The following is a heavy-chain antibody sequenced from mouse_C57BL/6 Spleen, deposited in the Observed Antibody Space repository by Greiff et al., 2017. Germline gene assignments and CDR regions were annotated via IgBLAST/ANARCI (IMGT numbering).Heavy chain of an antibody. CDR3: ARRGDDYGSSPYYFDY. D-gene: IGHD1-1*01. Sequence: QVQLQQSGAELMKPGASVKLSCKATGYTFTGYWIEWVKQRPGHGLEWIGEILPGSGSTNYNEKFKGKATFTADTSSNTAYMQLSSLTTEDSAIYYCARRGDDYGSSPYYFDYWGQGTTLTVSS. V-gene: IGHV1-9*01. CDR2: ILPGSGST. CDR1: GYTFTGYW. J-gene: IGHJ2*01.